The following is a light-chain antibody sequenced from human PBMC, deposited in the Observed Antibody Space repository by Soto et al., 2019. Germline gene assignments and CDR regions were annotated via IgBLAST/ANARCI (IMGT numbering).Light chain of an antibody. CDR3: CSYAAGSTYV. CDR2: EVT. J-gene: IGLJ1*01. Sequence: QSVLTQPASVSGSPGQSITISCTGTSSDVGSYNLVSWYQQHPGKAPKLMIYEVTKRPSGVPNRFSGSKSGNTASLTISGLQPEDEADYYCCSYAAGSTYVFGTGTKLTVL. CDR1: SSDVGSYNL. V-gene: IGLV2-23*02.